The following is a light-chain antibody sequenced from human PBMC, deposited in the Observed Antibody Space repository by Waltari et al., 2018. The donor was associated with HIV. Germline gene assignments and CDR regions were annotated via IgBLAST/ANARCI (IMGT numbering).Light chain of an antibody. V-gene: IGKV3-20*01. CDR1: QRVSSSY. Sequence: DIVFTQSPGTLSLSPGEGATLSCRASQRVSSSYLAWDHQKPGQAPRLLSYGASSRATGIPDRFSGSGSGTDFTLTISRLEPEDFAVYYCQQYGSSPGTFGQGTKVEIK. CDR2: GAS. CDR3: QQYGSSPGT. J-gene: IGKJ1*01.